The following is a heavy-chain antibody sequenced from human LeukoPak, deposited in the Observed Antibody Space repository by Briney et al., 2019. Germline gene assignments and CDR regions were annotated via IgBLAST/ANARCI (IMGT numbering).Heavy chain of an antibody. V-gene: IGHV4-34*01. CDR1: GGSFSGYY. D-gene: IGHD3-3*01. CDR2: IDHSGST. CDR3: ARQGPYYDFWSGYRGYFDY. J-gene: IGHJ4*02. Sequence: PSETLSLTCAVYGGSFSGYYWSWIRQPPGKGLEWIGEIDHSGSTNYNPSLKSRVTISVDTSKNQFSLKLSSVTAADTAVFHCARQGPYYDFWSGYRGYFDYWGQGTLVTVSS.